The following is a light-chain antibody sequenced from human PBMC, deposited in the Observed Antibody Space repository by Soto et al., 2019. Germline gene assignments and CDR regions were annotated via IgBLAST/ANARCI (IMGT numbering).Light chain of an antibody. CDR2: GNT. J-gene: IGLJ3*02. CDR3: QSYDTTLSSGV. CDR1: SSNIGAGYD. Sequence: QSALTQAPSVSGAPGQRVTISCTGSSSNIGAGYDVQWYQHLPGTAPKLLIHGNTNRPSGVPDRFSGSKSGTSASLAITALQAEDEGDYYCQSYDTTLSSGVFGGGTKVTVL. V-gene: IGLV1-40*01.